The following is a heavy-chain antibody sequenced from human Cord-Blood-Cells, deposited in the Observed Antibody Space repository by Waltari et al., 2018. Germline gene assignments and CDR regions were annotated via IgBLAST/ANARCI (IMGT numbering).Heavy chain of an antibody. CDR2: INHSGST. Sequence: QVQLQQWGAGLLKPSETLSLTCAVYGGSFSGYYWSWIRKPPGKGLEWIGEINHSGSTNYNPSLKSRVTISVDTSKNQFSLKLSSVTAADTAVYYCARTQGGSGSYSASFDYWGQGTLVTVSS. D-gene: IGHD3-10*01. CDR3: ARTQGGSGSYSASFDY. V-gene: IGHV4-34*01. J-gene: IGHJ4*02. CDR1: GGSFSGYY.